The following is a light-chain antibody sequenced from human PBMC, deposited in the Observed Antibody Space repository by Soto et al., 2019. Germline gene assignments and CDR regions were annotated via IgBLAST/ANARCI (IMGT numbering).Light chain of an antibody. V-gene: IGLV2-14*01. J-gene: IGLJ2*01. Sequence: QSALTQPASVSGSPGQSITISCTGTSSDVGTYNYVSWYQQHPGKAPKLVIYEVSNRPSGISHRFSGSKSGNTASLTISGIQSEDEADYHCSSYTSSTTLVVAFGGGTKLTVL. CDR1: SSDVGTYNY. CDR2: EVS. CDR3: SSYTSSTTLVVA.